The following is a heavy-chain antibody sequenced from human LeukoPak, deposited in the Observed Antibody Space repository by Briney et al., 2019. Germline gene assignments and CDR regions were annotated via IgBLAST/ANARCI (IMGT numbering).Heavy chain of an antibody. J-gene: IGHJ4*02. D-gene: IGHD3-22*01. CDR3: ARGIVGYYYVWLPYFDY. V-gene: IGHV4-59*01. CDR1: GGSISSYY. Sequence: SETLSLTCTVSGGSISSYYWSWIRQPPGKGLEWIGYIYYSGSTNYNPSLKSRVTISVDTSKNQFSLKLSSVTAADTAVYYCARGIVGYYYVWLPYFDYWGQGTLVTVSS. CDR2: IYYSGST.